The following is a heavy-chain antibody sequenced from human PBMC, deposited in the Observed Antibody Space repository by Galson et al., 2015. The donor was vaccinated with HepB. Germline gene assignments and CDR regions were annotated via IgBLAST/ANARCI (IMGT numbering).Heavy chain of an antibody. CDR2: ITSKAYGETT. J-gene: IGHJ4*02. V-gene: IGHV3-49*03. CDR3: SRIIAVAGTRYFDY. D-gene: IGHD6-19*01. Sequence: SLRLSCATSGFTFGDYAMTWFRQAPGKGLEWVGFITSKAYGETTEYAASVKGRFTISRDDSKSIAYLQMNSLRTEDSADYFCSRIIAVAGTRYFDYWGQGTPVTVSS. CDR1: GFTFGDYA.